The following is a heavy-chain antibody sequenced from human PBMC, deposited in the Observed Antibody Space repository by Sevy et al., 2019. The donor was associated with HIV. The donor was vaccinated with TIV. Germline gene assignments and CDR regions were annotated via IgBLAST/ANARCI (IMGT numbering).Heavy chain of an antibody. CDR3: ARGSLYSSGWSESLDY. J-gene: IGHJ4*02. D-gene: IGHD6-19*01. Sequence: GGSLRLSCVASGFTFGTYGMDWVRQAPGKGLEWVAVIWYDGSNKYYGDSVKGRFTISRDNSKNTLYLQMNSLRAEDTAEYYCARGSLYSSGWSESLDYWGQGTLVTVSS. CDR1: GFTFGTYG. CDR2: IWYDGSNK. V-gene: IGHV3-33*01.